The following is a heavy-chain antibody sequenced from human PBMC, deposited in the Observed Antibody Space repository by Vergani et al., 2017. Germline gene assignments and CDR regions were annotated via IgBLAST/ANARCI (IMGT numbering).Heavy chain of an antibody. CDR1: GFTFSSYA. V-gene: IGHV3-9*01. CDR3: VKDIAASYNYWYFDL. CDR2: INWNSDSI. J-gene: IGHJ2*01. Sequence: VQLVESGGGVVQPGRSLRLSCAASGFTFSSYAMHWVRPAPGKGLEWVAGINWNSDSIAYADSVKGRFTISRVNAKNSLYLQMNSLRAEDTALYYCVKDIAASYNYWYFDLWNRGTLVAVSS. D-gene: IGHD6-13*01.